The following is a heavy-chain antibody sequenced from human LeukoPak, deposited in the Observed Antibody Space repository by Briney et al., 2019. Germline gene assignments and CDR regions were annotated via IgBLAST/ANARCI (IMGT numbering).Heavy chain of an antibody. D-gene: IGHD4-17*01. CDR3: ARGTYGDY. CDR1: GFTFSTYA. Sequence: GGSLRLSCAASGFTFSTYAMTWVRQAPGKGLEWVSSITGSGDGTSAADSVTGRFSISRDNSKSTLYLQMNSLRVEDTALYYCARGTYGDYWGQGSLVTVSS. J-gene: IGHJ4*02. CDR2: ITGSGDGT. V-gene: IGHV3-23*01.